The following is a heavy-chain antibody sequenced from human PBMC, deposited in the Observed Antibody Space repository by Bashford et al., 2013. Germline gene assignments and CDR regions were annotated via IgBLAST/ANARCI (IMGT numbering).Heavy chain of an antibody. Sequence: SETLSLTCTVSGGSISSGGYYWSWIRQHPGKGLEWIGYIYYSGSTYYNPSLKSRVTISVDTSKNQFSLKLSSVTAADTAVYYCAADHYGSRLIDYWGQGTLVTVSS. CDR3: AADHYGSRLIDY. CDR2: IYYSGST. J-gene: IGHJ4*02. CDR1: GGSISSGGYY. D-gene: IGHD6-13*01. V-gene: IGHV4-31*03.